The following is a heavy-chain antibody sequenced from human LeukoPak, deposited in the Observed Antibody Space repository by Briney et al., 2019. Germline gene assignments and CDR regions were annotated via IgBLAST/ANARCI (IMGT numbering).Heavy chain of an antibody. CDR2: IYPGDSET. J-gene: IGHJ6*03. D-gene: IGHD1-26*01. CDR3: ARRPYSNPSGGYMDV. V-gene: IGHV5-51*01. CDR1: GFSFTSYW. Sequence: GESLKISCKGSGFSFTSYWIGWVRQMPGKGLEWMGIIYPGDSETIYSPSFQGQVTISADKSINTAYLQWGSLKASDTAMYYCARRPYSNPSGGYMDVWGTGTTVTVSS.